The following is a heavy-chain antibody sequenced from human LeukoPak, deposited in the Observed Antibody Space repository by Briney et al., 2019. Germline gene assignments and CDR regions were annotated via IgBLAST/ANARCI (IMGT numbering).Heavy chain of an antibody. Sequence: SVKVSCKVSGHTLSELPMYWVRQAPGEGLEWMGGFDPENDERIYAQKFRGRVTMTEDTSTNTAYMELSSLRSDDTAVYYCATEVTSIVPDYWGQGTLVTVSS. V-gene: IGHV1-24*01. CDR2: FDPENDER. D-gene: IGHD2-21*02. J-gene: IGHJ4*02. CDR1: GHTLSELP. CDR3: ATEVTSIVPDY.